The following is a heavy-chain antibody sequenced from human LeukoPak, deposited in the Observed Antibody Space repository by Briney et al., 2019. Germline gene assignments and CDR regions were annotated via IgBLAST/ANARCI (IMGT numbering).Heavy chain of an antibody. D-gene: IGHD6-19*01. CDR3: ARLFSSSGWYSHYYYYMDV. CDR2: ISSSGSTI. V-gene: IGHV3-11*01. J-gene: IGHJ6*03. Sequence: PGGSLRLSCAASGFTFSDYYMSWIRQAPGKGLEWVSYISSSGSTIYYADSVKGRFTISRDNAKNSLYLQMNSLRAEDTAVYYCARLFSSSGWYSHYYYYMDVWGKGTTVTVSS. CDR1: GFTFSDYY.